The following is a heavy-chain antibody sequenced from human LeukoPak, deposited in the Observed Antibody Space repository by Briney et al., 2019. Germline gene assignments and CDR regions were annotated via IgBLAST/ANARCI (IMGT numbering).Heavy chain of an antibody. CDR2: ISSGGSSI. V-gene: IGHV3-48*03. D-gene: IGHD5-24*01. J-gene: IGHJ6*02. CDR1: GFTFNTYE. Sequence: PGGSLRLSCAASGFTFNTYEMNWVRQAPGKGLEWVSYISSGGSSIYYADSVKGRFTISRDNARNSLYLQMNSLRAEDTAVYYCARRQFYYNGMDVWGHGTTVTVSS. CDR3: ARRQFYYNGMDV.